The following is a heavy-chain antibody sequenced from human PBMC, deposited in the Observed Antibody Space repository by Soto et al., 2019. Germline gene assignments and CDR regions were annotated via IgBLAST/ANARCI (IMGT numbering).Heavy chain of an antibody. CDR1: GGTSRSLS. D-gene: IGHD2-15*01. Sequence: QVQLVQSGAEVKKPGSSVKVSCKASGGTSRSLSITWVRQAPGQGLKWMGGITPLFGIPNYPQKFQGRLTITADKSTGTAYLELSSLRSEDTAVYYCARDTHSAGGWFDTWGRGTLVTVSS. CDR2: ITPLFGIP. J-gene: IGHJ5*02. V-gene: IGHV1-69*17. CDR3: ARDTHSAGGWFDT.